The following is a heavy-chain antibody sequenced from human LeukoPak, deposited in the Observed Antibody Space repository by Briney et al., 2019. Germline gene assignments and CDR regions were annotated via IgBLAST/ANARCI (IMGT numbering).Heavy chain of an antibody. CDR1: GISFDDYP. D-gene: IGHD4-17*01. CDR3: AKATVTDVGYFDY. J-gene: IGHJ4*02. CDR2: ISWNSGSI. V-gene: IGHV3-9*01. Sequence: GGSLRLSCAASGISFDDYPMHWVRQAPGKGLEWVSGISWNSGSIGYADSVKGRFTISRDNAKNSLYLQMNSLRAEDTALYYCAKATVTDVGYFDYWGQGTLVTVSS.